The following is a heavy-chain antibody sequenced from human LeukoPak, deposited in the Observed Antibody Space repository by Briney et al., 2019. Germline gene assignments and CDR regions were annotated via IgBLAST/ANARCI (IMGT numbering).Heavy chain of an antibody. CDR1: GYTFTSYG. Sequence: ASVKVSCKASGYTFTSYGISWVRQAPGQGLEWMGWISAYNGNTNYAQKLQGRVTMTTDTSTSTAYMELSSLRSEDTAVYYCARTHSSSWLYYYYYYMDVWGKGTTVTVSS. CDR3: ARTHSSSWLYYYYYYMDV. V-gene: IGHV1-18*01. CDR2: ISAYNGNT. D-gene: IGHD6-13*01. J-gene: IGHJ6*03.